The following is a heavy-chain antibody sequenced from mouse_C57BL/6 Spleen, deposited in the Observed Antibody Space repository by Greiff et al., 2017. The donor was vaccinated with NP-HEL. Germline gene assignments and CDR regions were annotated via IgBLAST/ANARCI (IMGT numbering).Heavy chain of an antibody. D-gene: IGHD3-2*02. Sequence: EVQLVESGGGLVQPKGSLKLSCAASGFTFNTYAMHWVRQAPGKGLEWVARIRSKSSNYATYYADSVKDRFTISRDDSQSMLYLQMNNLKTEDTAMYCCVLDSSGYSCFAYWGQGTLVTVSA. J-gene: IGHJ3*01. CDR3: VLDSSGYSCFAY. CDR2: IRSKSSNYAT. CDR1: GFTFNTYA. V-gene: IGHV10-3*01.